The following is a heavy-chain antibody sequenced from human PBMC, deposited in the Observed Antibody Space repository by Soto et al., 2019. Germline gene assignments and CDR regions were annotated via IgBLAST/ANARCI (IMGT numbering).Heavy chain of an antibody. V-gene: IGHV3-73*01. Sequence: GGSLRISCAASGFTFSGSAMHWVRQASGKGLEWVGHIRSKVNSYATAYAASVKGRFTISRDDSKNTAYLQMNSLKTEDTAVYYCTRQPYSTTSSGFEPWGQGTLVTVSS. CDR2: IRSKVNSYAT. D-gene: IGHD6-13*01. CDR1: GFTFSGSA. J-gene: IGHJ5*02. CDR3: TRQPYSTTSSGFEP.